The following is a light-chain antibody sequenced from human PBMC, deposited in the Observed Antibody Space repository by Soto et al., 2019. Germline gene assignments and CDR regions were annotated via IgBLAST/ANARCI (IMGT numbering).Light chain of an antibody. CDR3: SSYTTNKTLL. V-gene: IGLV2-14*01. J-gene: IGLJ3*02. CDR2: EVS. CDR1: SSDVGAHKF. Sequence: QSALTQPASVSGSPGQSITISCTGTSSDVGAHKFVSWYQQHPGTAPKLIFYEVSNRPPGLSDRFSGSKSGTTASLTVSGLQAEDEADYFCSSYTTNKTLLFGGGTKLTVL.